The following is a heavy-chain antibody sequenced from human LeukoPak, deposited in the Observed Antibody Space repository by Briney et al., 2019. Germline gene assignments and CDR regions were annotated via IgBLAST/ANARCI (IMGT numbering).Heavy chain of an antibody. D-gene: IGHD3-10*01. V-gene: IGHV4-38-2*02. CDR1: GYSISSGYY. CDR2: IYHSGST. Sequence: SETLSLTCTVSGYSISSGYYWGWIRQPPGKGLEWIGSIYHSGSTYYNPSLKSRVTISVDTSKNQFSLKLSSVTAADTAVYYCARFRWFGESAAFDIWGQGTMVTVSS. J-gene: IGHJ3*02. CDR3: ARFRWFGESAAFDI.